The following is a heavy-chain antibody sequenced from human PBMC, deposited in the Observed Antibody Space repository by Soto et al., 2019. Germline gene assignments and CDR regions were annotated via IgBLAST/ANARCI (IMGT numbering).Heavy chain of an antibody. V-gene: IGHV3-23*01. CDR3: AKATRGGAATLIRDY. CDR2: ISGSGGST. J-gene: IGHJ4*02. CDR1: EFTFRIYA. D-gene: IGHD6-13*01. Sequence: GGSLILSCAAAEFTFRIYAMSWVRQAPGKGLEWVSAISGSGGSTYYADSVKGRFTISRDNSKNTLYLQMNSLRADDTAVYYCAKATRGGAATLIRDYWGQGTLVTVSS.